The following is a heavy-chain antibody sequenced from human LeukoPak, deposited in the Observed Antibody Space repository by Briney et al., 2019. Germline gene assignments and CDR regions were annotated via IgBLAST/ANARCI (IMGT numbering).Heavy chain of an antibody. V-gene: IGHV3-30*03. J-gene: IGHJ4*02. CDR3: ATRGATTPFDY. CDR1: GFTFSSYG. Sequence: HPGGSLRLSCAASGFTFSSYGMHWVRQAPGKGLEWVAVISYDGSNKYYADSVKGRFTISRDNSKNTLYLQMNSLRAEDTAVYYCATRGATTPFDYWGQGTLVTVSS. D-gene: IGHD1-26*01. CDR2: ISYDGSNK.